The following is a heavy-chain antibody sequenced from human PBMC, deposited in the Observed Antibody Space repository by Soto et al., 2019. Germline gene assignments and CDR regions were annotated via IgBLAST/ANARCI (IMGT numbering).Heavy chain of an antibody. V-gene: IGHV6-1*01. Sequence: KQSQTLSLPCAISGDSVSSNSAAWNWIRQSPSRGLEWLGRTYYRSKWYNDYAVSVKSRITINPDTSKNQFSLQLNSVTPEDTAVYYCARGESSSSHPGAYYYYMDVWGKGTTVTVSS. CDR3: ARGESSSSHPGAYYYYMDV. D-gene: IGHD6-6*01. CDR1: GDSVSSNSAA. CDR2: TYYRSKWYN. J-gene: IGHJ6*03.